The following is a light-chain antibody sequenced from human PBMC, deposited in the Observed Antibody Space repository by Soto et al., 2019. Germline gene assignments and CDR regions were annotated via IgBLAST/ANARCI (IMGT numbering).Light chain of an antibody. J-gene: IGKJ1*01. V-gene: IGKV1-5*03. Sequence: DIQMTRSPSALSASVGYMFTITCRASQSINKWMAWYQLKPGKAPQLLIYKASSLQIGVPSRLRGSGYGTEFTITISSMKNDDFETYFCQQYSDYSRTFGQGTKVDIK. CDR3: QQYSDYSRT. CDR1: QSINKW. CDR2: KAS.